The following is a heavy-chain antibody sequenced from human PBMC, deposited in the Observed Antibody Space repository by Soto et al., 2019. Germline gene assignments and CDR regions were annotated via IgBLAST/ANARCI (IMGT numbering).Heavy chain of an antibody. CDR1: GYTFTRSG. CDR3: AREGVAPYYYGMDV. D-gene: IGHD5-12*01. V-gene: IGHV1-18*01. J-gene: IGHJ6*02. Sequence: QVPLVQSGAEVKMPGASVKVSCKASGYTFTRSGISWVRQAPGQGPEWMGWISSYNGDTNYAQTFQGRVTMTTDTSTSTAYMELRSLRSDDTAVYYCAREGVAPYYYGMDVWGQGTPVTVSS. CDR2: ISSYNGDT.